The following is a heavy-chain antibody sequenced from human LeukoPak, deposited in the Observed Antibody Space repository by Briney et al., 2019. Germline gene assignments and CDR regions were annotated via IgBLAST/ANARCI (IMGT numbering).Heavy chain of an antibody. CDR1: GGSISSGGYY. D-gene: IGHD2-8*01. J-gene: IGHJ6*02. Sequence: PSETLSLTCTVSGGSISSGGYYWSWIRQHPGKGLEWIGYIYYSGSTYYSPSLKSRVTISVDTSKNQFSLKLSSVTAADTAVYYCARAVRMGKHGMDVWGQGTTVTVSS. V-gene: IGHV4-31*03. CDR2: IYYSGST. CDR3: ARAVRMGKHGMDV.